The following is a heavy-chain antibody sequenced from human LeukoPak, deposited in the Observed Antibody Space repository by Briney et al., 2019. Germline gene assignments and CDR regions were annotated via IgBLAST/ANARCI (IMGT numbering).Heavy chain of an antibody. V-gene: IGHV1-46*01. CDR3: ARSGQQLVTTRYFQH. CDR1: GYTFTSYY. J-gene: IGHJ1*01. CDR2: INPSGGST. Sequence: GASVKVSCKASGYTFTSYYVHWVRQAPGQGLEWMGIINPSGGSTSYAQKFQGRVTMTRDTSTSTVYMELSSLRSEDTAVYYCARSGQQLVTTRYFQHWGQGTLVTVSS. D-gene: IGHD6-13*01.